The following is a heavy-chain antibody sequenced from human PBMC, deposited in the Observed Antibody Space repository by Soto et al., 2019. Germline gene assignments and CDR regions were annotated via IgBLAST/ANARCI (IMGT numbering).Heavy chain of an antibody. CDR1: GGSISSSSYY. J-gene: IGHJ5*02. Sequence: PSETLSLTCTVSGGSISSSSYYWVWIRHPPGKGLEWIGSIYYSGSTYYNPSLKSRVTISADTSTNQFSLKLSSVTAADTAVYYCVRRRASTPNWFDPWGQGTLVTVSS. V-gene: IGHV4-39*01. CDR2: IYYSGST. CDR3: VRRRASTPNWFDP.